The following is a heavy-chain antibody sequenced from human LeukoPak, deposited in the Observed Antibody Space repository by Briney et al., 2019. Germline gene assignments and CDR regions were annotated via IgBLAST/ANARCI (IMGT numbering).Heavy chain of an antibody. J-gene: IGHJ4*02. CDR1: GYTFTSYD. D-gene: IGHD1-26*01. CDR3: ASDESGNFDY. CDR2: NIPIFGTA. V-gene: IGHV1-69*13. Sequence: SVKVSCKASGYTFTSYDINWVRQAPGQGLEWMGGNIPIFGTANYAQKFQGRVTITADESTSTAYMELSSLRSEDTAVYYCASDESGNFDYWGQGTLVTVSS.